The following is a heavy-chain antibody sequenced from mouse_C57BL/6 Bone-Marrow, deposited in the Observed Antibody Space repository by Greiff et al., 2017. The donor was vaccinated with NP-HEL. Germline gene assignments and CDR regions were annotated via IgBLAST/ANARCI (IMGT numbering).Heavy chain of an antibody. D-gene: IGHD1-1*01. J-gene: IGHJ4*01. CDR2: IYPSDSET. Sequence: QVQLQQPGAELVRPGSSVKLSCKASGYTLTSYWMDWVKQRPGQGLEWIGNIYPSDSETHYNQKFKDKATLTVDKSSSTAYMQLSSLTSEDSAVYYCARSYYGSRGYAMDYWGQGTSVTVSS. CDR1: GYTLTSYW. CDR3: ARSYYGSRGYAMDY. V-gene: IGHV1-61*01.